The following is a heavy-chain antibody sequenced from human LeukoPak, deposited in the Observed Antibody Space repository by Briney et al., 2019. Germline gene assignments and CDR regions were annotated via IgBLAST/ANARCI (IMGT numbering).Heavy chain of an antibody. CDR3: ARGPGGRSGYYPLEDYYYYYYMDV. CDR2: FYYSGST. D-gene: IGHD3-22*01. CDR1: GGSISSSSDY. Sequence: SETLSLTCIVSGGSISSSSDYWGWIWQPPGKGLEWIGSFYYSGSTYYNPSLKSRVTISVDTSKNQISLKLNSVTAADTAVYYCARGPGGRSGYYPLEDYYYYYYMDVWGKGTTVTVSS. V-gene: IGHV4-39*07. J-gene: IGHJ6*03.